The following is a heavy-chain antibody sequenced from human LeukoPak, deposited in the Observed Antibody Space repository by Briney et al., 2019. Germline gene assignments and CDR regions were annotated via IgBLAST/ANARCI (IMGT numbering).Heavy chain of an antibody. Sequence: GRSLRLSCAASGFTFSSYGMHWVRQAPGKGLEWVAVIWYDGSNKYYADSVKGRFTISRDNSKNTLYLQMNSLRAEDTAVYYCARPHCGGDCYSWVDYWGQGTLVTVSS. D-gene: IGHD2-21*02. CDR1: GFTFSSYG. V-gene: IGHV3-33*01. CDR2: IWYDGSNK. CDR3: ARPHCGGDCYSWVDY. J-gene: IGHJ4*02.